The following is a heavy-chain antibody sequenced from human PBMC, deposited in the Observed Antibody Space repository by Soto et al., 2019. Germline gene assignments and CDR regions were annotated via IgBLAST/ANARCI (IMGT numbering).Heavy chain of an antibody. Sequence: GGSLRLSCAASGFTFSSYAMSWVRQAPGEGLEWVSGFSGSGGSTYYADSVKGRFTISRDNSKNTLYLQMNSLRAEDTAVYYCAKCTSSISSSLDQWGQGTQVTVSS. J-gene: IGHJ4*02. V-gene: IGHV3-23*01. CDR3: AKCTSSISSSLDQ. D-gene: IGHD6-13*01. CDR1: GFTFSSYA. CDR2: FSGSGGST.